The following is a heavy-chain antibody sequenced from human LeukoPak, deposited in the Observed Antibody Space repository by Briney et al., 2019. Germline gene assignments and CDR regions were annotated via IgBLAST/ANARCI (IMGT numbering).Heavy chain of an antibody. CDR1: GFTFTKYW. J-gene: IGHJ5*02. CDR2: IKQDGSDK. CDR3: ARGGADIVVVPAAMYWFDP. Sequence: GGSLRLSCAASGFTFTKYWMTWVRQAPGKGLEWVGNIKQDGSDKNYMDSVKGRFTIPRDNTKNSVYLQMSSLRAEDTAVYYCARGGADIVVVPAAMYWFDPWGQGTLVTVSS. V-gene: IGHV3-7*01. D-gene: IGHD2-2*01.